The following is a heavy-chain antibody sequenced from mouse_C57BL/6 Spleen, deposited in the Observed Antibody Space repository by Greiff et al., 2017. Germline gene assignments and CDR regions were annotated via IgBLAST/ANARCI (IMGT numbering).Heavy chain of an antibody. Sequence: VQLQQSGPELVKPGASVKISCKASGYTFTDYYMNWVKQSHGKSLEWIGDINPNNGGTSYNQKFKGKATLTVDKSSSTAYMELRSLTSEDSAVYYCARDYGSPKAMDYWGQGTSVTVSS. CDR3: ARDYGSPKAMDY. J-gene: IGHJ4*01. CDR1: GYTFTDYY. V-gene: IGHV1-26*01. D-gene: IGHD1-1*01. CDR2: INPNNGGT.